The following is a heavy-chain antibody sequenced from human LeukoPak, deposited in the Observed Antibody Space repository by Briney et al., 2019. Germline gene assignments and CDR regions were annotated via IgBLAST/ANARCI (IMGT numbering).Heavy chain of an antibody. CDR2: ISGSGGST. Sequence: PGGSLRLSCAASGFTFSSYAMSWVRQAPGKGLEWVSAISGSGGSTYYADSVKGRFTISRDNSKNTLYLQMNSPRAEDTAVYYCAKVSSGIAVAGLFDYWGQGTLVTVSS. CDR1: GFTFSSYA. CDR3: AKVSSGIAVAGLFDY. V-gene: IGHV3-23*01. J-gene: IGHJ4*02. D-gene: IGHD6-19*01.